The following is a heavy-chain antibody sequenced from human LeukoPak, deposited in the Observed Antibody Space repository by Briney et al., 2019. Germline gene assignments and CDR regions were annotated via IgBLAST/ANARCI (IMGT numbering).Heavy chain of an antibody. V-gene: IGHV4-59*01. D-gene: IGHD3/OR15-3a*01. CDR2: FDNSGGS. CDR1: GDSIRGFY. J-gene: IGHJ4*02. CDR3: ARWNYDIWTGHRYFDY. Sequence: PSETLSLTCNVSGDSIRGFYWAWIRQPPGKGLEWNGYFDNSGGSNYNPALESRVIISVDTSKNQFSLKLRSLTAADTAVYYCARWNYDIWTGHRYFDYWGQGTLVIVSS.